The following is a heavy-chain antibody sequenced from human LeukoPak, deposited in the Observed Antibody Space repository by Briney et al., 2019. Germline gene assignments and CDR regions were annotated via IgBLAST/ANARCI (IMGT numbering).Heavy chain of an antibody. D-gene: IGHD1-14*01. J-gene: IGHJ4*02. CDR1: GFTFSSYG. CDR2: IWYDGSNK. V-gene: IGHV3-33*06. CDR3: AKDRNPEYFDY. Sequence: GGSLRLSCAASGFTFSSYGMHWVRQAPGKGLEWVAVIWYDGSNKYYADYVKGRFTISRDNSKNTLYLQMNSLRAEDTAVYYCAKDRNPEYFDYWGQGTLVTVSS.